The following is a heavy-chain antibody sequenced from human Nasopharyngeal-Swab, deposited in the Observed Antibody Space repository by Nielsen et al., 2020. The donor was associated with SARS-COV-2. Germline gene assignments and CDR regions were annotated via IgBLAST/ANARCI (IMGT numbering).Heavy chain of an antibody. D-gene: IGHD6-6*01. CDR1: GGSFSGYY. J-gene: IGHJ5*02. V-gene: IGHV4-34*01. Sequence: SETLSLTCAVYGGSFSGYYWSWIRQPPGKGLEWIGEINHSGSTNYNPSLKSRVTISVDTSKNQFSLKLSSVTVADTAVYYCARGRGVAAQNWFDPWGQGTLVTVSS. CDR3: ARGRGVAAQNWFDP. CDR2: INHSGST.